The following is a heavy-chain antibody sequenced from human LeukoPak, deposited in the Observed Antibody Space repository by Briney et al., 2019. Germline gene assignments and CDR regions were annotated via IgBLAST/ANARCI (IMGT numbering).Heavy chain of an antibody. CDR1: GGSFSGYY. Sequence: SETLSLTCTVYGGSFSGYYWSWIRQPPGKGLEWIGEINHSGSTNYNPSPKSRVTISVDTSKNQFSLKLSSVTAADTAVYYCARVHEIQLWSIYYYYGMDVWGQGTTVTVSS. CDR3: ARVHEIQLWSIYYYYGMDV. CDR2: INHSGST. D-gene: IGHD5-18*01. J-gene: IGHJ6*02. V-gene: IGHV4-34*01.